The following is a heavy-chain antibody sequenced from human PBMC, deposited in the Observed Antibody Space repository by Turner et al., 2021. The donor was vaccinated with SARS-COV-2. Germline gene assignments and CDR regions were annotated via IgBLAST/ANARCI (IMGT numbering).Heavy chain of an antibody. CDR1: GYTFTGTSDGYF. V-gene: IGHV1-2*02. Sequence: QVQLVQSGAEVKKPGASVKVSCKASGYTFTGTSDGYFINWVRQAPGQGLEWMGWFDPKTGGTNYGLGFQGIVTLTRDTAISTAYMELSGLTSDDTAVYFCARAAYCGAACYYYFDLWGRGTLVTVSS. CDR3: ARAAYCGAACYYYFDL. CDR2: FDPKTGGT. J-gene: IGHJ2*01. D-gene: IGHD2-21*02.